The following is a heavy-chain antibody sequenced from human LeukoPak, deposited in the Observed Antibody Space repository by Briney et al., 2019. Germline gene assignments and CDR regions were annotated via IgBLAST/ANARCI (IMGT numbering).Heavy chain of an antibody. CDR2: ISSSSSYI. V-gene: IGHV3-21*01. CDR1: GFTFSSYS. J-gene: IGHJ5*02. Sequence: GGSLRLSCAASGFTFSSYSMNWVRQAPGKGLEWVPSISSSSSYIYYADSVKGRFTISRDNAKNSLYLQMNSLRAEDTAVYYCARDLDEASAWFGAFTSFDPWGQGTLVTVSS. D-gene: IGHD3-10*01. CDR3: ARDLDEASAWFGAFTSFDP.